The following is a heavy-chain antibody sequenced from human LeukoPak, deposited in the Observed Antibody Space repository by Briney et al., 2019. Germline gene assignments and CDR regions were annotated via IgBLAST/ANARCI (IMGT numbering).Heavy chain of an antibody. CDR3: AKRDRDGYTVYYYYYMDV. CDR2: IRYDGSNK. V-gene: IGHV3-30*02. D-gene: IGHD5-24*01. CDR1: GFTFSSYG. J-gene: IGHJ6*03. Sequence: PGGSLRLSCAASGFTFSSYGMHWVRQAPGKGLEWVAFIRYDGSNKYYADSVKGRFTISRDNSKNTLYLQMNSLRAEDTAVYYCAKRDRDGYTVYYYYYMDVWGKGTTVTISS.